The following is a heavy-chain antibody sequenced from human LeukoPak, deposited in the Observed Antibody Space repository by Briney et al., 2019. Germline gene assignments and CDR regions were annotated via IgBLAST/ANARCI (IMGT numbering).Heavy chain of an antibody. J-gene: IGHJ3*02. V-gene: IGHV3-30*04. CDR1: GFTLSSYA. CDR2: ISYDGSNK. CDR3: ARAEGPTYYYDSSPVFVDI. Sequence: GESLRLSCVASGFTLSSYAMNWVRQAPGKGLEWVAVISYDGSNKYYADSVKGRFTISRDNSKNTLYLQMNSLRAEDTAVYYCARAEGPTYYYDSSPVFVDIWGQGTMVTVSS. D-gene: IGHD3-22*01.